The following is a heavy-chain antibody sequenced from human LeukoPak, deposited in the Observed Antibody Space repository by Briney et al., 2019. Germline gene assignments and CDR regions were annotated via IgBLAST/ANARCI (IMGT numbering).Heavy chain of an antibody. J-gene: IGHJ6*02. D-gene: IGHD2-2*01. CDR1: GYTFTSYD. CDR2: MNPNSGNT. Sequence: ASVKVSCKASGYTFTSYDISWVRQATGQGLEWMGWMNPNSGNTGYAQKFQGRVTMTRNTSISTAYMELSSLRSEDTAVYYCARGARAIVVVPAANYYYYGMDVWGQGTTVTVSS. V-gene: IGHV1-8*01. CDR3: ARGARAIVVVPAANYYYYGMDV.